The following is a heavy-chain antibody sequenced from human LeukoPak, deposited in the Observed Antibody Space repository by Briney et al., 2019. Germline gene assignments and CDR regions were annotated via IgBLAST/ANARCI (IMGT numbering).Heavy chain of an antibody. CDR2: IWYDGSNK. Sequence: GGSLRLSCAASGFTFGSYGMHWVRQAPGKGLEWVAVIWYDGSNKYYADSVKGRFTISRDNSKNTRYLQMNSLRAEDTAVYYCARDFGRKLLDPLDYWGQGTLVTVSS. D-gene: IGHD1-26*01. V-gene: IGHV3-33*01. CDR1: GFTFGSYG. CDR3: ARDFGRKLLDPLDY. J-gene: IGHJ4*02.